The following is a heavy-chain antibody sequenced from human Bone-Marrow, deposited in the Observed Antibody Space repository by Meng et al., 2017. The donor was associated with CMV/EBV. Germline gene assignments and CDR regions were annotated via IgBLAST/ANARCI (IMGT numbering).Heavy chain of an antibody. V-gene: IGHV3-23*01. D-gene: IGHD3-3*01. CDR3: AKFRLDITIFGVVTAAGFDY. J-gene: IGHJ4*02. CDR2: ITASGGST. Sequence: GESLKISCAASEFTFSNYAMSWVRQAPGRGLAWVSAITASGGSTYYADSVKGRFTVSRDNSKNTLYLQMNSLRAEDTAVYYCAKFRLDITIFGVVTAAGFDYWGQGTLVTVSS. CDR1: EFTFSNYA.